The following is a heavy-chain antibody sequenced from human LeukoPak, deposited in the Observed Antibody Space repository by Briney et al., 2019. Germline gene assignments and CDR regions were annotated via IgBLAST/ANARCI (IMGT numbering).Heavy chain of an antibody. J-gene: IGHJ4*02. CDR3: ARDQLGDGDYLFDY. Sequence: GGSLRLSCAASGFTFSRYWMHWVRQAPGKGLVWVSRINGDGSSTIYADSVKGRLTISRDNAKNTLYLEMNSLRAEDTAVYYCARDQLGDGDYLFDYWGQGTLVTVSS. CDR2: INGDGSST. CDR1: GFTFSRYW. D-gene: IGHD4-17*01. V-gene: IGHV3-74*01.